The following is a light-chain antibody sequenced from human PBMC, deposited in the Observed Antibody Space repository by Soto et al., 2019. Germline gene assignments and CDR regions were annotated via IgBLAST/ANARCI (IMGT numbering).Light chain of an antibody. V-gene: IGKV3-11*01. Sequence: EIVFTQSPATLSWFQGDRVTLSCRASQAVNTRLAWYQHKPGQAPRLLIYLASNRAAGIPARFSGSVSETDGTLTISDVETEDCTVYDGHQRQSWTRTFGQGTKVDIK. CDR3: HQRQSWTRT. CDR2: LAS. CDR1: QAVNTR. J-gene: IGKJ1*01.